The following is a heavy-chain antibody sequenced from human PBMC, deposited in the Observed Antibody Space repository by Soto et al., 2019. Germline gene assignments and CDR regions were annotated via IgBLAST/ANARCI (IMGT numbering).Heavy chain of an antibody. J-gene: IGHJ4*02. CDR1: GYTLTGYY. Sequence: ASVKVSCKDSGYTLTGYYMHWVRQATEQGLEWMGWINPNSGGTNYAQKFQGWVTMTRDTSISTAYMELSRLRSDDTAVYYCARDARGDEAPMDYWGQGTLVT. CDR3: ARDARGDEAPMDY. D-gene: IGHD3-10*01. CDR2: INPNSGGT. V-gene: IGHV1-2*04.